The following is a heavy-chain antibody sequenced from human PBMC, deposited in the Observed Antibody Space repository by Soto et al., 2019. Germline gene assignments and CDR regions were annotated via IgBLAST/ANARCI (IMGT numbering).Heavy chain of an antibody. CDR2: ISGSGRTI. J-gene: IGHJ6*02. Sequence: GGSLRLSCAACGLDFSSEVMCWVRQAPGKGLEWVSSISGSGRTIYHADSMRGRFAISRDNSKNSLYLQLNNLRVDDTAVYYCAKVGPSYYYGMDVWGQGTTVTVSS. D-gene: IGHD1-26*01. CDR1: GLDFSSEV. V-gene: IGHV3-23*01. CDR3: AKVGPSYYYGMDV.